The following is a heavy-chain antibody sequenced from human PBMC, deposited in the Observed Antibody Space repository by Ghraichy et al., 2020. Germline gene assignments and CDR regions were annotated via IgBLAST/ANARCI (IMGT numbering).Heavy chain of an antibody. CDR1: GGTFSSYA. J-gene: IGHJ5*02. D-gene: IGHD5-24*01. CDR3: ARDLDGMAYNWFDP. CDR2: IIPILGIA. Sequence: SVKVSCKASGGTFSSYAISWVRQAPGQGLEWMGRIIPILGIANYAQKFQGRVTITADKSTSTAYMELSSLRSEDTAVYYCARDLDGMAYNWFDPWGQGTLVTVSS. V-gene: IGHV1-69*04.